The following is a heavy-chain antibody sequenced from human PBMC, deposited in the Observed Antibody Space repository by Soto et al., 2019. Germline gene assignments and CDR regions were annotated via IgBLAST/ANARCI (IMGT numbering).Heavy chain of an antibody. V-gene: IGHV4-61*01. CDR1: GGSVSSGTYF. Sequence: SETLSITCTVSGGSVSSGTYFWSWIRQSPGKGLEWIAYIYYSGSTNYNPSLQRRSTISVDTSKSQVSLTLTYVTAADAAVYYCARSPNYYYYGFDVWGQVNSVT. J-gene: IGHJ6*02. CDR2: IYYSGST. CDR3: ARSPNYYYYGFDV.